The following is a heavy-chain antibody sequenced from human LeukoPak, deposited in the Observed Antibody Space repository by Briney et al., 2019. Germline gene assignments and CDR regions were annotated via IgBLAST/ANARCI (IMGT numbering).Heavy chain of an antibody. CDR1: GFTFSSYE. CDR3: VRLMGSGWFDP. V-gene: IGHV3-74*01. D-gene: IGHD1-26*01. CDR2: INSDGRST. Sequence: GGSLRLSCAASGFTFSSYEMNWVRQAPGKGLVWVSRINSDGRSTSYADSVKGRFTISRHNSENTLYLQMNSLSADDTAVYYGVRLMGSGWFDPWGQGTLVTVFS. J-gene: IGHJ5*02.